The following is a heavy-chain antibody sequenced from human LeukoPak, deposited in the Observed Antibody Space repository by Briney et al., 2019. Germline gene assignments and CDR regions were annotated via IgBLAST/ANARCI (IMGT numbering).Heavy chain of an antibody. Sequence: ASVKVSRKASGYTFTNYGISWVRQAPGQGLEWMGWISGDNANTNYARKVQGRVTMTTDTSTSTAYMELRSLRSDDTAIYYCARHLRVGATVLSSFNFWGQGTPVTVSS. J-gene: IGHJ4*02. D-gene: IGHD1-26*01. CDR1: GYTFTNYG. CDR2: ISGDNANT. CDR3: ARHLRVGATVLSSFNF. V-gene: IGHV1-18*01.